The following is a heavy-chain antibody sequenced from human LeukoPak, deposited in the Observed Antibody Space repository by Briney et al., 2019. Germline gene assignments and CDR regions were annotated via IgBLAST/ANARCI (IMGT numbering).Heavy chain of an antibody. CDR3: TRVYDSSAWLFDY. D-gene: IGHD6-19*01. Sequence: PGGSLRLCCTAFGFTFGDYGMTWFRQAPGKGLEWVSHIRSKAYGGTTEYAASVKGRFTISRDDSRSTAYLQMSSLKTEDTAVYYCTRVYDSSAWLFDYWGQGTLVTVSS. V-gene: IGHV3-49*03. J-gene: IGHJ4*02. CDR1: GFTFGDYG. CDR2: IRSKAYGGTT.